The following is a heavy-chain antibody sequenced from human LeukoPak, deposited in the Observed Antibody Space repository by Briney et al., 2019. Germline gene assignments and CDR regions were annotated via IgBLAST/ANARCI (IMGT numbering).Heavy chain of an antibody. CDR2: IYYSGST. J-gene: IGHJ3*02. CDR1: GGSISSGGYY. Sequence: SQTLSLTCTVSGGSISSGGYYWSWIRQHPGKGLEWIGYIYYSGSTYYNPSLKSRVTISVDTSKNQFSLKLSSVTAADTAVYYCARAPGIEKQLVNIDAFDTWGQGTMVTVSS. D-gene: IGHD6-13*01. V-gene: IGHV4-31*03. CDR3: ARAPGIEKQLVNIDAFDT.